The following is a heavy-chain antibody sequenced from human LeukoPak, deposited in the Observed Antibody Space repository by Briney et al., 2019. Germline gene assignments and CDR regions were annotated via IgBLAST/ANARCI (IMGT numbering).Heavy chain of an antibody. V-gene: IGHV3-21*01. CDR3: ARSDSSSWPSPPFDY. Sequence: GGSLRLSCAASGFTFSSYSMNWVRQAPGKGLEWVSSISSSSSYIYYADSVKGRFTISRDNAKNSLYLQMNSLRAEDTAVYYCARSDSSSWPSPPFDYWGQGTLVTVSS. CDR1: GFTFSSYS. CDR2: ISSSSSYI. J-gene: IGHJ4*02. D-gene: IGHD6-13*01.